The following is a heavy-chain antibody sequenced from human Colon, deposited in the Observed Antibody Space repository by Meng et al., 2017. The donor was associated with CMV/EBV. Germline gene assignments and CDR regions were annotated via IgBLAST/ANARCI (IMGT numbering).Heavy chain of an antibody. Sequence: FVVRGYAMAWVRQTTGKGLKWVSVIGDSLNTNYSDHVKGRFTISRDNSKNTVFLQMNSLRADDTGIYFCAKIRKGGYCSGGSCFDTWGQGTLVTVSS. CDR1: FVVRGYA. D-gene: IGHD2-8*02. CDR3: AKIRKGGYCSGGSCFDT. J-gene: IGHJ5*02. V-gene: IGHV3-23*01. CDR2: IGDSLNT.